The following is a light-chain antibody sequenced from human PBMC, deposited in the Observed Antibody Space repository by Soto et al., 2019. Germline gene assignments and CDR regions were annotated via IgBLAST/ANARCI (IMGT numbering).Light chain of an antibody. V-gene: IGKV1-9*01. CDR3: QQLHSNPYT. CDR2: AAS. CDR1: QGISSY. J-gene: IGKJ2*01. Sequence: DIQLTQSPSFLSASVGDRVIITCRASQGISSYLAWYQQKPGTAPQLLIYAASTLQSGVPSRFSGSGSGTEFTLTISSLQPEDFATYYCQQLHSNPYTFGQGTKVEI.